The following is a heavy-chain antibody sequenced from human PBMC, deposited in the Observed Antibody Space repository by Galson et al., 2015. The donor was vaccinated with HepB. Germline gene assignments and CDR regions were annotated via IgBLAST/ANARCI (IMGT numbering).Heavy chain of an antibody. V-gene: IGHV3-30*04. D-gene: IGHD3-22*01. CDR1: GFTFSSYA. CDR2: ISYDGSNK. CDR3: ARGGRITMIVVVSDAFDI. J-gene: IGHJ3*02. Sequence: SLRLSCAASGFTFSSYAMHWVRQAPGKGLEWVAVISYDGSNKYYADSVKGRFTISRDNSKNTLYLQMNSLRAEDTAVYYCARGGRITMIVVVSDAFDIWGQGTMVTVSS.